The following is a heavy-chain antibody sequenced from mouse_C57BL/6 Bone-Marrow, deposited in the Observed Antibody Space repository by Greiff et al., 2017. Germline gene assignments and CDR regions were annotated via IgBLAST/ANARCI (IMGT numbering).Heavy chain of an antibody. D-gene: IGHD1-1*01. J-gene: IGHJ1*03. Sequence: VQLQQSGPELVKPGASVKISCKASGYSFHGYYMNWVKQSPEKSLEWIGEINPSTGGTTYSPKFKAKATLTVDNSSSTAYMQIKSLTSEDSAVYYCAIRIFYYYGSSSWYFYVWGTGTTVTVSS. CDR1: GYSFHGYY. V-gene: IGHV1-42*01. CDR3: AIRIFYYYGSSSWYFYV. CDR2: INPSTGGT.